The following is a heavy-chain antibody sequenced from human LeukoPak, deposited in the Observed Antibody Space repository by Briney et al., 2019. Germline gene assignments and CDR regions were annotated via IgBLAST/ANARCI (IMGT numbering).Heavy chain of an antibody. J-gene: IGHJ4*02. CDR1: GFTLTSYA. V-gene: IGHV3-23*01. CDR2: ITSNDGTT. D-gene: IGHD6-19*01. Sequence: GGSLRLSCAASGFTLTSYAMSWVRQAPGKGLEWVSLITSNDGTTYYADSVRGRFTISRDISKNTLYLQMNTLRAEDTAVYYCAKRGGGSSGYYVYFDYWGQGAPVTVSS. CDR3: AKRGGGSSGYYVYFDY.